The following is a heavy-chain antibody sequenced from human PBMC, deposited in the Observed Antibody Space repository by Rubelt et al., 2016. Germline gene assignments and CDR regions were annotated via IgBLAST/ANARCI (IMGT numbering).Heavy chain of an antibody. CDR3: ASGGNSARWFDP. J-gene: IGHJ5*02. CDR2: VYYSGST. V-gene: IGHV4-39*07. Sequence: QLQLQESGPGLVKPSETLSLTCTVSGGSISSSSYYWGWIRQPPGKGLEWIGSVYYSGSTYYNPSLKSRVTISVDTSKNQFSLKLTSVTAADTAVYYCASGGNSARWFDPWGQGTLVTVSS. D-gene: IGHD4-23*01. CDR1: GGSISSSSYY.